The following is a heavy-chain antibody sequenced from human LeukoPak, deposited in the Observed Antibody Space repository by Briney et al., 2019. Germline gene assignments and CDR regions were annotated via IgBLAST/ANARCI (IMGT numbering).Heavy chain of an antibody. V-gene: IGHV3-23*01. J-gene: IGHJ3*02. CDR2: ISGSGGST. D-gene: IGHD3-10*01. CDR3: ARILTISYGSGSYYPGAFDI. CDR1: GFTFSSYA. Sequence: TGGSLRLSCAASGFTFSSYAMSWVRQAREKGLEWVSVISGSGGSTYYAASVKRRFTISRDNSKNTLYVQMNSLRAEDTAEYYCARILTISYGSGSYYPGAFDIWGQGTMVTVSS.